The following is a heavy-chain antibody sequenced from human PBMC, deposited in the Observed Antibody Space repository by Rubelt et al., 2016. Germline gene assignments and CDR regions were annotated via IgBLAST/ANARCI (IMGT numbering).Heavy chain of an antibody. CDR2: IYYSRST. Sequence: QLQLQESGPGLVKPSETLSLTCTVSGGSISSSSYYWGLIRQPPGKGLEWIGSIYYSRSTYYNPSLKSRGTISVETAKNQCSLKLSSVTAADTAVYYCARDVTTATAFDYWGQGTLVTVSS. CDR3: ARDVTTATAFDY. V-gene: IGHV4-39*07. D-gene: IGHD4-17*01. CDR1: GGSISSSSYY. J-gene: IGHJ4*02.